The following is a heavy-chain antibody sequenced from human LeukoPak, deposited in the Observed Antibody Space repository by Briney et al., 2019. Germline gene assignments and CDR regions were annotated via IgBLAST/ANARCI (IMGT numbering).Heavy chain of an antibody. J-gene: IGHJ4*02. CDR3: ARPPPGYYGSGSNPRAPFDY. CDR1: GFTFSSYS. V-gene: IGHV3-21*01. D-gene: IGHD3-10*01. Sequence: GGSLRLSCAASGFTFSSYSMNWVRQAPGKGLEWVSSISSSSYIYYADSVKGRFTISRDNAKNSLYLQMNSLRAEDTAVYYCARPPPGYYGSGSNPRAPFDYWGQGTLVTVSS. CDR2: ISSSSYI.